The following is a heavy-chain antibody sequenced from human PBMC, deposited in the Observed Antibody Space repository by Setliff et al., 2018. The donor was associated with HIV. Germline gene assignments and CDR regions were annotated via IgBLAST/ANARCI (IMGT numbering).Heavy chain of an antibody. CDR3: AREPYAGRMYFDF. CDR2: MNPNSGNT. J-gene: IGHJ4*02. Sequence: ASVKVSCKTSRRTFSEDAINWVRQAPGEGLEWVGWMNPNSGNTGYAQKFQGRVTMTRDTSTSTVYMELSSLKSDDTAVYYCAREPYAGRMYFDFWGQGTLVTVSS. CDR1: RRTFSEDA. V-gene: IGHV1-8*01. D-gene: IGHD1-26*01.